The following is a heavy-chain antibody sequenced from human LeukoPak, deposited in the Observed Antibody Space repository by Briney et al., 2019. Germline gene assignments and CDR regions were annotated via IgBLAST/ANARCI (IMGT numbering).Heavy chain of an antibody. Sequence: ETLSLTCAVYGGSFSGYYWSWIRQPPGKGLEWIGEINHSGSTNYNPSLKSRVTISVDTSKNQFSLKLSSVTAADTAVYYCARGLTVTPFDPWGQGTLVTVSS. D-gene: IGHD4-17*01. CDR3: ARGLTVTPFDP. CDR1: GGSFSGYY. V-gene: IGHV4-34*01. CDR2: INHSGST. J-gene: IGHJ5*02.